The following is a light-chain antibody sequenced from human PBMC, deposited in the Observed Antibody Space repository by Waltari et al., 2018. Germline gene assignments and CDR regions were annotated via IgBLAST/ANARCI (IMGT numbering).Light chain of an antibody. V-gene: IGKV1-5*03. CDR1: QNINSW. CDR2: KAS. J-gene: IGKJ1*01. Sequence: DIQMTQSPSTLSASVGDRVTITCRASQNINSWLAWYQQKPGKAPKLLIYKASSLESGVPSRFSSSGSGTEFTLTISSLQPDDFATYYCQQHSNYWTFGQGTKVEIK. CDR3: QQHSNYWT.